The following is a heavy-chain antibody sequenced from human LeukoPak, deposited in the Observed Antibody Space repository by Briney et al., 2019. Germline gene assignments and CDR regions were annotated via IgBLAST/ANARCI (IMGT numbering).Heavy chain of an antibody. J-gene: IGHJ4*02. CDR1: GGSISTNY. CDR2: IYYSGST. D-gene: IGHD5-18*01. CDR3: ARGRGYSYGYLDY. Sequence: PSETLSLTCTVSGGSISTNYWSWIRQPPGKGLEWIGYIYYSGSTNYNPSLKSRVTISVDTSKNQFSLKLSSVTAADTAVYYCARGRGYSYGYLDYWGQGTLVTVSS. V-gene: IGHV4-59*01.